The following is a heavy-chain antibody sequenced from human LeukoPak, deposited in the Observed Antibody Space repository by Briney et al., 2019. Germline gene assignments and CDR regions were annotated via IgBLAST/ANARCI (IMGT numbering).Heavy chain of an antibody. V-gene: IGHV4-59*01. CDR2: IYYSGST. J-gene: IGHJ4*02. CDR3: ARGPWALNDY. D-gene: IGHD3-16*01. CDR1: GGSISNYY. Sequence: PSETLSLTCTVSGGSISNYYWSWIRQPSGKGLEWIGYIYYSGSTNYNPSLKSRVTISVDTSKNQFSLKLSSVTAADTAVYYCARGPWALNDYWGQGTLVTVSS.